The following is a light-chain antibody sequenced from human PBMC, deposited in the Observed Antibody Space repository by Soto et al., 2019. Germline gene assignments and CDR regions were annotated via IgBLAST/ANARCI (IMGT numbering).Light chain of an antibody. CDR3: MLSYSGARA. Sequence: QAVVTEEPSLTMSPGGTVTLTCGCSTGAVTSGHYPYWFQQKPGQAPRTLIYDTSNKHSWTPARFSGSLVGGKAALTLSGAQPEDEAESYCMLSYSGARAFGGGTKLTVL. CDR1: TGAVTSGHY. J-gene: IGLJ2*01. CDR2: DTS. V-gene: IGLV7-46*01.